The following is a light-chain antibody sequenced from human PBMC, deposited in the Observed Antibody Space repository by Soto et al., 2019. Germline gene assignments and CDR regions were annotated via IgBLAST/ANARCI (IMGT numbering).Light chain of an antibody. V-gene: IGLV2-23*01. CDR2: EGH. CDR1: SDFVGSFSL. J-gene: IGLJ1*01. Sequence: QSALAQPPCVSASPGQSITMSCSGNSDFVGSFSLVSWYQQHPGKAPKVMISEGHRRPSGVPDRFSGSSSVTTASLTISGLQADDEADYYCCLYVGATTYVFGTGTKVTVL. CDR3: CLYVGATTYV.